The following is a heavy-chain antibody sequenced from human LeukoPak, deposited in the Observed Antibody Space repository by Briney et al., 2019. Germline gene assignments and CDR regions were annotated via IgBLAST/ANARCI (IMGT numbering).Heavy chain of an antibody. CDR1: GFTFSRYG. J-gene: IGHJ4*02. CDR2: IRYDGSNK. Sequence: PGGSQRLSCAASGFTFSRYGMHWVRQAPGKGLEWVAFIRYDGSNKYYADSVKGRFTISRDNSKNTLYLQMNSLRAEDTAVYYCAKLSRLAAPHWGQGTLVTVSS. D-gene: IGHD6-13*01. V-gene: IGHV3-30*02. CDR3: AKLSRLAAPH.